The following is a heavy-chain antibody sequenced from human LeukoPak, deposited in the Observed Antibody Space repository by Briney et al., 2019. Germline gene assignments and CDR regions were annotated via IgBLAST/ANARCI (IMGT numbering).Heavy chain of an antibody. V-gene: IGHV1-69*13. D-gene: IGHD6-13*01. Sequence: ASVKVSCKASGGTFSSYAISWVRQAPGQGLEWMGGIIPIFGTANYAQKFQGRVTITADESTSTAYMELSSLRSEDTAVYYCARGQIAAATRVPFSFPPPDYYYYGMDVWGQGTTVTVSS. CDR1: GGTFSSYA. CDR2: IIPIFGTA. J-gene: IGHJ6*02. CDR3: ARGQIAAATRVPFSFPPPDYYYYGMDV.